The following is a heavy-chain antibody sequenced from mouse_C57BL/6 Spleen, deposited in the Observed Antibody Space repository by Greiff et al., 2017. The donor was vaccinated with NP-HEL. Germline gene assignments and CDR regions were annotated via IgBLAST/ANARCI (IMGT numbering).Heavy chain of an antibody. CDR1: GFSFHTYA. CDR2: LRSKSNNYAT. Sequence: EVQLQESGGGLVQPKGSLKLSCAASGFSFHTYAMNWVRQAPGKGLEWVARLRSKSNNYATYYADSVKDRFTISRDDSESMLYLQMNNLKTEDTAMYYCVRQQGYFAMDYWGQGTSVTVSS. CDR3: VRQQGYFAMDY. J-gene: IGHJ4*01. V-gene: IGHV10-1*01.